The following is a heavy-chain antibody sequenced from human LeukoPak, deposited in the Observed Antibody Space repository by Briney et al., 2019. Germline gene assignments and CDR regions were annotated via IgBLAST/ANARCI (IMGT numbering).Heavy chain of an antibody. CDR2: ISAYNGNT. D-gene: IGHD4-11*01. V-gene: IGHV1-18*01. J-gene: IGHJ6*03. CDR3: ARGRSIMYSNYGVGLGYYYYYMDV. CDR1: GYTFTSYG. Sequence: ASVKVSCKASGYTFTSYGISWVRQAPGQGLEWMGWISAYNGNTNYAQKLQGRVTMTTDTSTSTAYMELSSLRSEDTAVYYCARGRSIMYSNYGVGLGYYYYYMDVWGKGTTVTVSS.